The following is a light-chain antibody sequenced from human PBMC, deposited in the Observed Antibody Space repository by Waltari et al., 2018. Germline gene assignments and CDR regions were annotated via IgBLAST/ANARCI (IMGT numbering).Light chain of an antibody. CDR2: RDT. CDR1: ALPNPR. CDR3: QSADSSGNYVV. V-gene: IGLV3-25*03. Sequence: SYELTQPPSVSVSPGQTARLPCPGGALPNPRPFWYQPRPGQAPVLVIYRDTERPSGIPERFSGSSSGTIVTLTISGVQAEDEADYYCQSADSSGNYVVFGGGTKLTVL. J-gene: IGLJ2*01.